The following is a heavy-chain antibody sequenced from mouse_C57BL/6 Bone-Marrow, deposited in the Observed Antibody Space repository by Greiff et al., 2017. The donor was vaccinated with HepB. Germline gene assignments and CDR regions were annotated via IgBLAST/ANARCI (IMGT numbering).Heavy chain of an antibody. CDR2: IDPNSGGT. Sequence: QVQLKQPGAELVKPGASVKLSCKASGYTFTSYWMHWVKQRPGRGLEWIGRIDPNSGGTKYNEKFKSKATLTVDKPSSTAYMQLSSLTSEDSAVYYCARTRYYYGSSFWYFDVWGTGTTVTVSS. D-gene: IGHD1-1*01. CDR3: ARTRYYYGSSFWYFDV. J-gene: IGHJ1*03. CDR1: GYTFTSYW. V-gene: IGHV1-72*01.